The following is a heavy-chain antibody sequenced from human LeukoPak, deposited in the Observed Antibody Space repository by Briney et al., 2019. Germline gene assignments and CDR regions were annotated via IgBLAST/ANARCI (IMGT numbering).Heavy chain of an antibody. CDR3: AKDRRLIAAPEYFQH. D-gene: IGHD6-13*01. J-gene: IGHJ1*01. CDR1: GLTFSSYA. Sequence: GGSLRLSCAASGLTFSSYAMSWVRQAPGKGLEWVSAISGSGGSTYYADSVKGRFTISRDNSKNTLYLQMNSLRAEDTAVYYCAKDRRLIAAPEYFQHWGQGTLVTVSS. V-gene: IGHV3-23*01. CDR2: ISGSGGST.